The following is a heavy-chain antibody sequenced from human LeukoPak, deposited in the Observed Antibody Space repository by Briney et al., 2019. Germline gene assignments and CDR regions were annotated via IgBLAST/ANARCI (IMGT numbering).Heavy chain of an antibody. Sequence: PGGSLRLSCAASGFAFNTYSMNWVRQAPGKGLEWVSFIFSSSTYIYYIDSVKGRFTISRDNARNSLYLQMDNLRAEDTGVYYCARDFYDGFALDYWGQGTLSPSPQ. V-gene: IGHV3-21*03. D-gene: IGHD2/OR15-2a*01. CDR2: IFSSSTYI. CDR1: GFAFNTYS. CDR3: ARDFYDGFALDY. J-gene: IGHJ4*02.